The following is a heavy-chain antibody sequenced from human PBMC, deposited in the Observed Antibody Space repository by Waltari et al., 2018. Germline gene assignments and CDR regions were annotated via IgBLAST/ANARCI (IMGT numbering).Heavy chain of an antibody. CDR3: AREGHDYGDYYFDY. Sequence: QVHLVQSGTEVKQPGASVKVSCKASGYRFTSYGITWVRQAPGQGLEWMGWINTYDGNTNYGQELQGRLTMTTDTITTTAYMELRGLRADDTAVYYCAREGHDYGDYYFDYWGQGTLATVSS. D-gene: IGHD4-17*01. V-gene: IGHV1-18*01. CDR1: GYRFTSYG. J-gene: IGHJ4*02. CDR2: INTYDGNT.